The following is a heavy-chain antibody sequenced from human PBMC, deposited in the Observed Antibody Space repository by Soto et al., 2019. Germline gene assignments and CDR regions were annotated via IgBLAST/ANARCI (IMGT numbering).Heavy chain of an antibody. D-gene: IGHD5-18*01. J-gene: IGHJ4*02. CDR3: AKERGYSYGYVDY. Sequence: QVQLVESGGGVVQPGRSLRLSCAASGFTFSSYGMHWVRQAPGKGLEWVAVISYDGSNKYYADSVKGRFTISRDNSKKTLYLQMNSLRAEATAVYYCAKERGYSYGYVDYWGQGTLVTVSS. CDR1: GFTFSSYG. CDR2: ISYDGSNK. V-gene: IGHV3-30*18.